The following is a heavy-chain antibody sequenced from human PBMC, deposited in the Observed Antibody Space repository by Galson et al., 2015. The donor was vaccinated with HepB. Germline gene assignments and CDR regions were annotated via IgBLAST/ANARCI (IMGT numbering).Heavy chain of an antibody. Sequence: SLRLSCAASGFTFGNYAMSWVRQAPRKGLEWVGFIRNIAYGGTTEYAASVKGRFTISRDDSKSIAYLQMISLKTEDTAVYYCTREQGGGTDYWGQGTLVTVSS. CDR3: TREQGGGTDY. J-gene: IGHJ4*02. CDR2: IRNIAYGGTT. D-gene: IGHD4-23*01. CDR1: GFTFGNYA. V-gene: IGHV3-49*04.